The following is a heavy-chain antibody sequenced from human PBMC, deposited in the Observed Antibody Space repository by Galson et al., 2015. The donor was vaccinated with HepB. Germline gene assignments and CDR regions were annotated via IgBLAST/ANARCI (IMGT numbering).Heavy chain of an antibody. CDR1: GLNFDTAW. CDR3: TTDWTFYHGGSGSFTVYSIFDS. Sequence: SLRLSCAVSGLNFDTAWMSWVRQAPGKGLEWVGRIRTKTDGGTADYAAPVKGRFTVSSDDSKNTLYLQMHSLKIEDTALYFCTTDWTFYHGGSGSFTVYSIFDSWGQGTLVTVSS. D-gene: IGHD3-22*01. V-gene: IGHV3-15*01. CDR2: IRTKTDGGTA. J-gene: IGHJ4*02.